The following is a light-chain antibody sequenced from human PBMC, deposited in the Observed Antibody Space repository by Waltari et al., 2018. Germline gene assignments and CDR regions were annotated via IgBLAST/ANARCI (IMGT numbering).Light chain of an antibody. Sequence: DIQLTQSPSFMSASVGDRVTITCRASQGISSYLAWYQQKPGKAPKLLIYTASTWQSGVPSRFSGSGSGTEFTLTISSLQPEDFATYYCQHLNSYPVTFGQGTKLEIK. CDR1: QGISSY. CDR3: QHLNSYPVT. J-gene: IGKJ2*01. V-gene: IGKV1-9*01. CDR2: TAS.